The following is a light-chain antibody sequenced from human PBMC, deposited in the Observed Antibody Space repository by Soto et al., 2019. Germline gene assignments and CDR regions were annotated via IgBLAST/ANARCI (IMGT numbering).Light chain of an antibody. Sequence: DIQMTQSPTTLSASVGDRAIITCRASQTVRNWLAWFQQKPGEAPKLLIYKASRLESGVSSRFGGSGYGTDFTLTITNLVPGDSATYFCQQYDASPLTFGQGTKLEIK. CDR3: QQYDASPLT. J-gene: IGKJ2*01. CDR1: QTVRNW. V-gene: IGKV1-5*03. CDR2: KAS.